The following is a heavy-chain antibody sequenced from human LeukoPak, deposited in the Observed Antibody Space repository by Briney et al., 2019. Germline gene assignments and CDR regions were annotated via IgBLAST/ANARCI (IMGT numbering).Heavy chain of an antibody. V-gene: IGHV1-8*01. CDR1: GYTFISYD. J-gene: IGHJ6*03. CDR3: ARGGYSYGHNYYYYYMDV. CDR2: MNPNSGNT. Sequence: ASVKVSCKASGYTFISYDINWVRQATGQGLEWMGWMNPNSGNTGYAQKFQGRVTMTRNSSISTAYMELSSLRSEDTAVYYCARGGYSYGHNYYYYYMDVWGKGATVTVSS. D-gene: IGHD5-18*01.